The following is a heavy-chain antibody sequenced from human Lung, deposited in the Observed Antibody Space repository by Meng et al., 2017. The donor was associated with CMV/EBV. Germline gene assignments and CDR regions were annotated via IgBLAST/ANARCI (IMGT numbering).Heavy chain of an antibody. CDR3: AKPFGSGSLWLTFDP. V-gene: IGHV1-69*10. CDR2: IIPIFAIA. J-gene: IGHJ5*02. D-gene: IGHD3-10*01. CDR1: RNTFSSYT. Sequence: SXXVSXKASRNTFSSYTLTWVRQAPGQGLEWMGGIIPIFAIANYAQSFRGRVTITADTSTSTGYMELSGLRSEDTAVYFCAKPFGSGSLWLTFDPWGQGTLVTVSS.